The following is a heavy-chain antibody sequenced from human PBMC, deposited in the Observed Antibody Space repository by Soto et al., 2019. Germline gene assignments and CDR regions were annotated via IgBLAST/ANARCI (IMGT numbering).Heavy chain of an antibody. Sequence: GESLKISCKGSGYSFTSYWIGWVRQMPGKGLEWMGIIYPGDSDTRYSPSFQGQVTISADKSISTAYLQWSSLKASDTAMYYCARQAVDCSSTSCYHPPSYYYYYMDVWGKGTTVTVSS. CDR2: IYPGDSDT. J-gene: IGHJ6*03. V-gene: IGHV5-51*01. CDR3: ARQAVDCSSTSCYHPPSYYYYYMDV. D-gene: IGHD2-2*01. CDR1: GYSFTSYW.